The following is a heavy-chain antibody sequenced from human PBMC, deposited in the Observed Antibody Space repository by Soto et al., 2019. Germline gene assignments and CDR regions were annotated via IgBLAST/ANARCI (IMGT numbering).Heavy chain of an antibody. CDR1: GYRFTSYW. CDR3: ARGDWYHDILTGDCPYHFDY. V-gene: IGHV5-51*01. CDR2: IYPGDSDT. D-gene: IGHD3-9*01. J-gene: IGHJ4*01. Sequence: GESLKLSCNGSGYRFTSYWIGWVRQMPGKGLEWVGVIYPGDSDTRYSPPFEGQVTISTDNSITTAYLQWSSLKASDTGTYYCARGDWYHDILTGDCPYHFDYWGHGTLVTVXS.